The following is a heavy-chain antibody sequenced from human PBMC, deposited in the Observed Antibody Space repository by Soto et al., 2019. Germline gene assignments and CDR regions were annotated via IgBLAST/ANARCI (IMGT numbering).Heavy chain of an antibody. J-gene: IGHJ6*03. V-gene: IGHV1-69*10. CDR2: IIPIFGIA. Sequence: ASVKVSCKASGGTFSSYAISWVRQAPGQGLEWMGGIIPIFGIANYAQKFQGRVTITADKSTSTAYMELSSLRSEDTAVYYCARSTVVTHYYYYYMDVWGKGTTVTVSS. CDR3: ARSTVVTHYYYYYMDV. CDR1: GGTFSSYA. D-gene: IGHD4-17*01.